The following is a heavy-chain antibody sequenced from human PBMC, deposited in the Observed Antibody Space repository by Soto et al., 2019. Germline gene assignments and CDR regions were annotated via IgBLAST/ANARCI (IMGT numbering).Heavy chain of an antibody. CDR1: GFTFSDHY. D-gene: IGHD3-22*01. CDR2: TRNKANSYTT. CDR3: ASHYESSGLYYFDY. J-gene: IGHJ4*02. Sequence: VQLVDSGGGLVQPGGSLRLSCAASGFTFSDHYMDWVRQAPGKGLEWVGRTRNKANSYTTEYAASVKGRFTISRDDSKNSLYLQMNSLKTEDTAVYYCASHYESSGLYYFDYWGQGTLVTVSS. V-gene: IGHV3-72*01.